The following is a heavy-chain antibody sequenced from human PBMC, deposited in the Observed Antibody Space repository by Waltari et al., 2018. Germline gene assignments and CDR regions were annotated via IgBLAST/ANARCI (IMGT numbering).Heavy chain of an antibody. D-gene: IGHD3-22*01. J-gene: IGHJ4*02. CDR2: ITGSGDRT. CDR3: VKGPFHDDSAYFDY. V-gene: IGHV3-23*01. Sequence: EMQLLESGGGLVQPGGSLSLSCAASGFSFSSYAMTWVRQPPKTGLEWVSGITGSGDRTYYADSVKGRFTISRDNSKNTLYLQMSSLRAEDTALYFCVKGPFHDDSAYFDYWGLGTLVTVSS. CDR1: GFSFSSYA.